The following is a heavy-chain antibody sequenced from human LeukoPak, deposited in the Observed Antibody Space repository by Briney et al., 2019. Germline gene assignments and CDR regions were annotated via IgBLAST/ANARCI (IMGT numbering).Heavy chain of an antibody. J-gene: IGHJ4*02. CDR1: GFTFSNYA. D-gene: IGHD3-9*01. CDR3: AKRGDYDVLTGYYVSDY. Sequence: GGSLRLSCAASGFTFSNYAMSWVRQAPGKGLEWVSAITGGGSGIYYADSMKSRFTISRDNSKNTLYLQINSLRAEDTAVYYCAKRGDYDVLTGYYVSDYWGQGTLVTVSS. V-gene: IGHV3-23*01. CDR2: ITGGGSGI.